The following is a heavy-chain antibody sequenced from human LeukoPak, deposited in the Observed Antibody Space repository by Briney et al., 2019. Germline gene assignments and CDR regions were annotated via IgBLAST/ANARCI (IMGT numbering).Heavy chain of an antibody. CDR3: ARGSSSSLPA. Sequence: GGTLRLSCAASGFTFSSYSMNWVRQAPGKGLEWVSSISSSSSYIYYADSVKGRFTISRDNAKNSLYLQMNILRAEDTAVYYCARGSSSSLPAGGQGTLVTVSS. D-gene: IGHD6-13*01. CDR1: GFTFSSYS. V-gene: IGHV3-21*01. J-gene: IGHJ4*02. CDR2: ISSSSSYI.